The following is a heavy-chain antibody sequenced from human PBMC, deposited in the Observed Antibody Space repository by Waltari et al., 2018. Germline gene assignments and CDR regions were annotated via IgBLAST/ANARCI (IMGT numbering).Heavy chain of an antibody. CDR3: ASHLWYRDLSRVAFDF. D-gene: IGHD3-10*01. Sequence: QLQLQESGPALVRPSETLSPSCTVSGGSVSSPASYWSWVRQSPGKGLEWIETIYYSGSTSYNPSLKSRVTISIDTSKNQLSLELTSVTAADTAIYYCASHLWYRDLSRVAFDFWGQGTLVAVSS. CDR1: GGSVSSPASY. V-gene: IGHV4-39*07. J-gene: IGHJ4*02. CDR2: IYYSGST.